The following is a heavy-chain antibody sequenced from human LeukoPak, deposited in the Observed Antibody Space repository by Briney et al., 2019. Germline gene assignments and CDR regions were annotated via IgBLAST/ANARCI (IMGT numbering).Heavy chain of an antibody. Sequence: SETLSLTCTVSGGSVSSGSHYWSWIRQPPGKGLEWIGYISYSGSTNYNPSLNVRVTISVDTSKNQFSLKLSSVTAADTAVYYCASGPAGRGFGPDYWGQGTLVTVSS. J-gene: IGHJ4*02. V-gene: IGHV4-61*01. CDR1: GGSVSSGSHY. CDR3: ASGPAGRGFGPDY. CDR2: ISYSGST. D-gene: IGHD6-13*01.